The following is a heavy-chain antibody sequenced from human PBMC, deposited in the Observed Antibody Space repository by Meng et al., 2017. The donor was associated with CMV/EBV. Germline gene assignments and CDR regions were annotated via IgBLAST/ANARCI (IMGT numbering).Heavy chain of an antibody. CDR1: GFTFSSYA. V-gene: IGHV3-23*01. CDR2: ISGSGGST. Sequence: GGSLRLSCAASGFTFSSYAMRWVRQAPGKGLEWVSAISGSGGSTYYADSVKGRLTISRDNSKNTLYLQMNSLRAEDTAVYYCAKVLWSGYDYGMDVWGQGTTVTVSS. CDR3: AKVLWSGYDYGMDV. D-gene: IGHD3-3*01. J-gene: IGHJ6*02.